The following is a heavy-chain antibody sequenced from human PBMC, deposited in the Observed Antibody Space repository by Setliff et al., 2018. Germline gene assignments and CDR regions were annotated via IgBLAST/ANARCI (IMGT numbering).Heavy chain of an antibody. J-gene: IGHJ4*02. CDR2: IKQDGSDK. CDR3: ARSETCPSTHSSPYDY. D-gene: IGHD2-2*01. Sequence: GGSLRLSCAASGFIFSTYWMSWVRQAPGKGLEWVANIKQDGSDKYYVDSVKGRLTSSSDNAKNALYLQMNSLRAEDTAVYYCARSETCPSTHSSPYDYWGQGTPVTVS. V-gene: IGHV3-7*01. CDR1: GFIFSTYW.